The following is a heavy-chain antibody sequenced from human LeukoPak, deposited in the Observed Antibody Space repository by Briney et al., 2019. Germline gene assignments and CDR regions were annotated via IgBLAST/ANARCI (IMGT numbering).Heavy chain of an antibody. V-gene: IGHV1-2*02. J-gene: IGHJ4*02. CDR1: GYTFTGYY. CDR2: INPNSGGT. CDR3: AREEKPGIAVAGRSYFDY. Sequence: ASVKVSCKASGYTFTGYYMHWVRQAPGQGLEWMGWINPNSGGTNYAQKFQGRVTMTRDTSISTAYMELSRLRSDDTVVYYCAREEKPGIAVAGRSYFDYWGQGTLVTVSS. D-gene: IGHD6-19*01.